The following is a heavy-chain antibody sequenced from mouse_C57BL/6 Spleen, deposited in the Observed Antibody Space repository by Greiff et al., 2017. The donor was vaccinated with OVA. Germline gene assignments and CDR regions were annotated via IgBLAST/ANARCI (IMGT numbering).Heavy chain of an antibody. CDR3: ARSGMGYDFAY. J-gene: IGHJ3*01. V-gene: IGHV1-52*01. Sequence: QVQLQQPGAELVRPGSSVKLSCKASGYTFTSYWMHWVKQRPIQGLEWIGNIDPSDSVTHYNQKFKDKATLTVDKSSSTAYMQLSSLTSEDSAVDYCARSGMGYDFAYWGQGTLVTVAA. D-gene: IGHD2-12*01. CDR1: GYTFTSYW. CDR2: IDPSDSVT.